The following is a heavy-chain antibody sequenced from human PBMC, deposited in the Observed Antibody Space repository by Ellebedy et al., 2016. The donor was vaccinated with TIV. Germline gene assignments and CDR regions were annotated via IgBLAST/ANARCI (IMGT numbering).Heavy chain of an antibody. CDR1: GYTFTSYA. V-gene: IGHV1-3*01. CDR3: ARPKESIGDCGGDCYSFQH. J-gene: IGHJ1*01. Sequence: ASVKVSXXASGYTFTSYAMHWVRQAPGQRLEWMGWINAGNGNTKYSQKFQGRVTITRDTSASTAYMELSSLRSEDTAVYYCARPKESIGDCGGDCYSFQHWGQGTLVTVSS. CDR2: INAGNGNT. D-gene: IGHD2-21*02.